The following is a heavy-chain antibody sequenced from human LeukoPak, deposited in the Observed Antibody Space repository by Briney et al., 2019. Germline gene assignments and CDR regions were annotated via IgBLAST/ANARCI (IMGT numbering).Heavy chain of an antibody. CDR2: ISTSSSYI. CDR1: GFTLSDYY. J-gene: IGHJ4*02. V-gene: IGHV3-11*06. CDR3: ARNRGDPSYFDY. D-gene: IGHD4-17*01. Sequence: PGGSLRLSCAASGFTLSDYYMSWIRQAAGKGLEWVSSISTSSSYIYYADSVKGRFTISRNNPKNSLYLQMNSLRAEDTAVYYCARNRGDPSYFDYWGQGTLVTVSS.